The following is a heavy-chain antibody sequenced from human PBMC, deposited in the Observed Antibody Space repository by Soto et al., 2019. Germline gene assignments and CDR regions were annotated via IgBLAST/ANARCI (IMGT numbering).Heavy chain of an antibody. D-gene: IGHD4-17*01. J-gene: IGHJ3*02. CDR2: IYHSGST. V-gene: IGHV4-38-2*01. Sequence: NPSETLSLTCAVSGYSISSGYYWGWIRQPPGKGLEWIGSIYHSGSTYYNPSLKSRVTISVDTSKNQFSLKLSSVTAADTAVYYCARGGDYGGNSDAFDIWGQGTMVTVSS. CDR3: ARGGDYGGNSDAFDI. CDR1: GYSISSGYY.